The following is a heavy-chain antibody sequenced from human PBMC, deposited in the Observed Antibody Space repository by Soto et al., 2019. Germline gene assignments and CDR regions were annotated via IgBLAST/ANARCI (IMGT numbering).Heavy chain of an antibody. CDR3: ARAGRAAAGSA. CDR2: IYHSGST. V-gene: IGHV4-38-2*01. D-gene: IGHD6-13*01. Sequence: LSLTCAVSGYSISSGYYWGWIRQPPGKGLEWIGSIYHSGSTYYNPSLKSRVTISVDTSKNQFSLKLSSVTAADTAVYYCARAGRAAAGSAWGQGTLVTVSS. J-gene: IGHJ5*02. CDR1: GYSISSGYY.